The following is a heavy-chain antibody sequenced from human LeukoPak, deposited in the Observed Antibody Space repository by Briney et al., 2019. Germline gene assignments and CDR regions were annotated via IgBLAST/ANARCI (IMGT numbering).Heavy chain of an antibody. D-gene: IGHD6-13*01. CDR2: ISYDGKNK. CDR1: GFTFSSYG. Sequence: GGSLRLSCAASGFTFSSYGMHWVRQAPGKGLEWVAVISYDGKNKYYADAVKGRFTISRDNSKNTLYLQMNSLRPEDTAVYYCASRWAQQVVSDYWGQGTLVTVSS. J-gene: IGHJ4*02. V-gene: IGHV3-30*03. CDR3: ASRWAQQVVSDY.